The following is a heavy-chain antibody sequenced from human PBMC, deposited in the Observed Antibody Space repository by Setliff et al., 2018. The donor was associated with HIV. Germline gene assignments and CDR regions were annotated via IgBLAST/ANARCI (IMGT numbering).Heavy chain of an antibody. CDR3: ARLGYVTFDFDY. J-gene: IGHJ4*02. CDR2: IYNTGST. V-gene: IGHV4-4*09. CDR1: GGSISSYY. Sequence: KTSETLSLTCSVSGGSISSYYWSWIRQPPGKGLEWIGYIYNTGSTYHSPSLESRVTISVDTSKKQFSLKLSSVTAADTAVYFCARLGYVTFDFDYWGQGTLVTVSS. D-gene: IGHD3-16*01.